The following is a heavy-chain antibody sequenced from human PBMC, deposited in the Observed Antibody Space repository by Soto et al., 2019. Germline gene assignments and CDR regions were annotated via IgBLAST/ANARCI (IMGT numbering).Heavy chain of an antibody. CDR3: ARESSDLYNWFDP. CDR2: INPNSGGT. CDR1: GYTFTGYY. Sequence: QVQLVQSGAEVKKPGASVKVSCKASGYTFTGYYMHWVRQAPGQGLEWMGWINPNSGGTNYAQKFQGWVTMTSDTSISTAYMELSRLRSDDTAVYYCARESSDLYNWFDPWGQGTLVTVSS. V-gene: IGHV1-2*04. D-gene: IGHD6-6*01. J-gene: IGHJ5*02.